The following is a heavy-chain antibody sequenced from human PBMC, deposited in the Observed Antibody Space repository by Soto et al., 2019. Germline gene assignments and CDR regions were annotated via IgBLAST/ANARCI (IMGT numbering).Heavy chain of an antibody. CDR1: GYSFTSYW. CDR2: IYPGDSDT. V-gene: IGHV5-51*01. J-gene: IGHJ4*02. D-gene: IGHD3-9*01. Sequence: GESLKISCKGSGYSFTSYWIGWVRQMPGKGLEWMGIIYPGDSDTRYSPSFQGQVTISADKSISTAYLQWSSLKASDTAMYYCARPSYDILTGYPYFDYWGQGTLVTVSS. CDR3: ARPSYDILTGYPYFDY.